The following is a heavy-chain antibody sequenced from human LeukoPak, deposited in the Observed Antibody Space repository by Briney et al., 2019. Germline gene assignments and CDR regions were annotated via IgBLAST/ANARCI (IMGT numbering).Heavy chain of an antibody. J-gene: IGHJ5*02. V-gene: IGHV1-18*01. CDR3: ARRKSDYGDYVWFDP. CDR1: GYTFTSYG. Sequence: ASVKVSCKASGYTFTSYGISWVRQAPGQGLEWMGWISAYNGNTNYAQKLQGRVTMTTDTSTSTAYMELRSLRSDDTAVYYCARRKSDYGDYVWFDPWGQGTLVTVSS. CDR2: ISAYNGNT. D-gene: IGHD4-17*01.